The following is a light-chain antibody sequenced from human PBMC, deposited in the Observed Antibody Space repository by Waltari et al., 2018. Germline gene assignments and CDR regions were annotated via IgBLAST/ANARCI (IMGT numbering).Light chain of an antibody. V-gene: IGKV1-5*03. CDR1: QSISRF. J-gene: IGKJ1*01. Sequence: DIEMTQSPSTLSASVGDRVTITCRASQSISRFLAWYQHKPGKAPKLLIYKASSLESGVPSRFSGSESGTEFTLTISSLQPDDFATYYGQHYNSYPWTFGQGTKVEIK. CDR3: QHYNSYPWT. CDR2: KAS.